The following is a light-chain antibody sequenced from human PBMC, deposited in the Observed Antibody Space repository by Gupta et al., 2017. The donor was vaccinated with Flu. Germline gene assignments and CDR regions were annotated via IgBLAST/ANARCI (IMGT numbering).Light chain of an antibody. CDR2: AAS. CDR3: QQSYSTPRYT. V-gene: IGKV1-39*01. J-gene: IGKJ2*01. CDR1: QSISSY. Sequence: RVTITCRASQSISSYLNWYQQKPGKAPKVLIYAASNLQSGVPSRFSGSGSGTDFTLTISNLQPEDFATYYCQQSYSTPRYTFGQGTKLEIK.